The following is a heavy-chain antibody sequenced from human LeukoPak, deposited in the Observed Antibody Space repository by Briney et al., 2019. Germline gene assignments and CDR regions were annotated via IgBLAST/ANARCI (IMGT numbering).Heavy chain of an antibody. D-gene: IGHD3-22*01. CDR2: ISAYNGNT. CDR1: GGTFSSYA. CDR3: ARGGTTRGYYDSSGYQAAFDI. V-gene: IGHV1-18*01. Sequence: ASVKVSCKASGGTFSSYAISWVRQAPGQGLEWMGWISAYNGNTNYAQKLQGRVTMTTDTSTSTAYMELRSLRSDDTAVYYCARGGTTRGYYDSSGYQAAFDIWGQGTMVTVSS. J-gene: IGHJ3*02.